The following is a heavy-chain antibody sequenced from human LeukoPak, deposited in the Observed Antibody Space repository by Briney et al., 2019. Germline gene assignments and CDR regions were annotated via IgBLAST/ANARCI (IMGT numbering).Heavy chain of an antibody. CDR1: GFTFSSYW. CDR3: ARLATPDYPRWFDP. J-gene: IGHJ5*02. D-gene: IGHD4-11*01. CDR2: IKQDGSEK. V-gene: IGHV3-7*01. Sequence: GSLRLSCAASGFTFSSYWMSWVRQAPGKGLEWVANIKQDGSEKYYVDSVKGRFTISRDNAKNSLYLQMNSLRAEDTAVYYCARLATPDYPRWFDPWGQGTLVTVSS.